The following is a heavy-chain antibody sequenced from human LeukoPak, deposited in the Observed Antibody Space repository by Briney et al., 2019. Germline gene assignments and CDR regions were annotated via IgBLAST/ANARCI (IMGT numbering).Heavy chain of an antibody. CDR2: ISWNSGSI. V-gene: IGHV3-9*01. J-gene: IGHJ5*02. CDR3: AKEAS. CDR1: GFTFDDYA. Sequence: PGGSLRLSCAASGFTFDDYAMHWVRQAPGKGLEWVSGISWNSGSIGYADSVKGRFTISRDNAKNSLYLQMNSLRAEDTALYYCAKEASWGQGTLVTVSS.